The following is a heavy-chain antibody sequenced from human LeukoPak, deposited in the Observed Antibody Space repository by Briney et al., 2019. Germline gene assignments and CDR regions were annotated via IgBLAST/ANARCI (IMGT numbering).Heavy chain of an antibody. D-gene: IGHD2-2*01. J-gene: IGHJ4*02. CDR3: ARVKSVPASRNSSLGIDY. V-gene: IGHV3-23*01. Sequence: GGSLRLSCAASGFTFSTYAMGWVRQAPGKGLEWVSGISGRGSSTYYSDSVKGRFTISRDSAKNSLYLQMNSLRAEESAIYYCARVKSVPASRNSSLGIDYWGQGTLVTVSS. CDR2: ISGRGSST. CDR1: GFTFSTYA.